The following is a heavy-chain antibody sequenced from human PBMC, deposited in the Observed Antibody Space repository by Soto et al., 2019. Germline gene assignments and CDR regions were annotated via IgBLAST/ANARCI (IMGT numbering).Heavy chain of an antibody. Sequence: PSETLSLTCTVSGCSISSYYWGWIRQPPGKGLEWIGSIYYRGNAYYNPSLRTRVTISLDKSKSQFSLKLNSVTAADSAVYFCARLEGLATISYYFDFWGPGALVTVSS. CDR3: ARLEGLATISYYFDF. D-gene: IGHD3-9*01. CDR2: IYYRGNA. J-gene: IGHJ4*02. CDR1: GCSISSYY. V-gene: IGHV4-39*01.